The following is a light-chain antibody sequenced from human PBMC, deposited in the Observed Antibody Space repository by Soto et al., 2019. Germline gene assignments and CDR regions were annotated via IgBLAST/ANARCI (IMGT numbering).Light chain of an antibody. J-gene: IGLJ3*02. Sequence: QSALTQPASVSGSPGQSITISCTGTSSDVGGYNYVSWYQQHPGKAPKLMIYDVSNRPSGVSNRFSGSKSGNTASQTISGLQAEDEADYYCSSYTSSSSWVFGGGTKVTVL. CDR1: SSDVGGYNY. V-gene: IGLV2-14*01. CDR2: DVS. CDR3: SSYTSSSSWV.